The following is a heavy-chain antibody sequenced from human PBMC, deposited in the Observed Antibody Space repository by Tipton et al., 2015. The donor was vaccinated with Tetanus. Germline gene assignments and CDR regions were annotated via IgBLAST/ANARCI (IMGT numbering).Heavy chain of an antibody. D-gene: IGHD2-21*01. V-gene: IGHV4-61*01. CDR3: ARLTGHSMDVVDYYYFGMDV. J-gene: IGHJ6*02. CDR2: ISYSGST. CDR1: GGSVRSGSYY. Sequence: GLVKPSETLSLTCTVSGGSVRSGSYYWNWIRQPPGKGLEWIGYISYSGSTNSNYSLKSGVTISLDTSKNQFSLKLTSVSAADTAVYYCARLTGHSMDVVDYYYFGMDVWGQGTKVTVSS.